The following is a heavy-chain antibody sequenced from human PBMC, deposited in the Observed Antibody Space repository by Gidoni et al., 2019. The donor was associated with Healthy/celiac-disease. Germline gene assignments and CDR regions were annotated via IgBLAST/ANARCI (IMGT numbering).Heavy chain of an antibody. CDR1: GFTFSSYA. CDR3: ARDSLPSSGYFFLSTEYFQH. CDR2: ISYDGSNK. Sequence: QVQLVESGGGVVQPGRSLRLSCAASGFTFSSYAMHWVRQAPGKGLEWVAVISYDGSNKYYADSVKGRFTISRDNSKNTLYLQMNSLRAEDTAVYYCARDSLPSSGYFFLSTEYFQHWGQGTLVTVSS. J-gene: IGHJ1*01. D-gene: IGHD3-22*01. V-gene: IGHV3-30*04.